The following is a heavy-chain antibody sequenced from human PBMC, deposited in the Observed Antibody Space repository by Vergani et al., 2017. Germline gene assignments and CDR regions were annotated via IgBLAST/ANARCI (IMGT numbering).Heavy chain of an antibody. Sequence: QVQLQQWGAGLLKPSETLSLTCAVSGYSISSGYYWGWIRQPPGKGLEWIGSIYHSGSTYYNPSLKSRVTISVDTSKNQFSLKLSSVTAADTAVYYCARHSGDYCFDPWGQGTLVTVSS. CDR2: IYHSGST. CDR3: ARHSGDYCFDP. D-gene: IGHD4-17*01. V-gene: IGHV4-38-2*01. CDR1: GYSISSGYY. J-gene: IGHJ5*02.